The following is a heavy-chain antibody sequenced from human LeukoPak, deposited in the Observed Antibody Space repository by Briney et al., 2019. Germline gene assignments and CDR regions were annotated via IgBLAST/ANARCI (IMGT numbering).Heavy chain of an antibody. CDR2: IYASGSSGNT. CDR3: ARDRDLRPHTSFDI. CDR1: GGSISGYY. Sequence: SETLSLTCTVSGGSISGYYWSWIRQSAGKGLEWIGRIYASGSSGNTKYNPSLKSRVTISLDTSKNRFSLKVNSVTAADTAVYYCARDRDLRPHTSFDIWGQGTLVTVSP. J-gene: IGHJ3*02. D-gene: IGHD2-21*01. V-gene: IGHV4-4*07.